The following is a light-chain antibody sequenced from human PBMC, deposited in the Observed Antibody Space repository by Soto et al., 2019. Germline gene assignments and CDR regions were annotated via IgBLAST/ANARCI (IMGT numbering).Light chain of an antibody. J-gene: IGKJ1*01. V-gene: IGKV3-20*01. CDR2: GAS. Sequence: EIVLTQSPGTLSLSPGERATLSCRASQSVSSYLAWYQQKPGQAPRLLIYGASSRATDIPDRFSGSGSGTDFTVTISRLEPEDFAVYYCQQYDTAPRTVGQGTKVEIK. CDR1: QSVSSY. CDR3: QQYDTAPRT.